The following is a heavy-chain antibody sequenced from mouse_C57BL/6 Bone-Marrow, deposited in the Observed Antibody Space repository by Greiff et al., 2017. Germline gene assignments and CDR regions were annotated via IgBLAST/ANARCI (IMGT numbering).Heavy chain of an antibody. V-gene: IGHV1-50*01. D-gene: IGHD2-2*01. J-gene: IGHJ2*01. CDR1: GYTFTSYW. Sequence: QVQLQQPGAELVKPGASVKLSCKASGYTFTSYWMQWVKQRPGQGLEWIGEIDPSDSYTNYNQKFKGKATLTVDTSYSTAYMQLSSLTSEDSAVYYCAHLWLRNYWGQGTTLTVTS. CDR2: IDPSDSYT. CDR3: AHLWLRNY.